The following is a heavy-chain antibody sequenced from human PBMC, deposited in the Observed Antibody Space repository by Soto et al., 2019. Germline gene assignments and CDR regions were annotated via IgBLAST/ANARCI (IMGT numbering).Heavy chain of an antibody. V-gene: IGHV4-59*01. J-gene: IGHJ5*02. CDR2: IPYSGGP. D-gene: IGHD2-8*01. CDR3: ASSKMGLISVLET. Sequence: KPSETLSLTXNVSGDSIRSYFWSWIRQPPGKGLEWIGYIPYSGGPTYNPSLKSRVTISIDTSKKQFSLKMTSVTAADTAVYYCASSKMGLISVLETWGQGTLVTVSS. CDR1: GDSIRSYF.